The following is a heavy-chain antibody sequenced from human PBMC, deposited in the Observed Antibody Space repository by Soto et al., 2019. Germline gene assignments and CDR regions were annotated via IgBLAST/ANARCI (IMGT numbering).Heavy chain of an antibody. V-gene: IGHV4-39*01. CDR1: ADSSTISDSY. D-gene: IGHD1-1*01. CDR2: SSYNGGT. J-gene: IGHJ4*02. Sequence: SETLSLTCTVSADSSTISDSYWGWLRQPPGKGLQWIGSSSYNGGTFYNPSLKGRVAISVDPSKKHSSLQVTSVSAADTAVYYCARHRIEVVWRGFDYWGQGSPVTVSS. CDR3: ARHRIEVVWRGFDY.